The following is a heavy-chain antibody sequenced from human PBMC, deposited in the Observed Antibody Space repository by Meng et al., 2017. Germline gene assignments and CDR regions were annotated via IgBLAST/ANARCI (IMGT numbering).Heavy chain of an antibody. CDR1: GFSLSTSGVG. CDR2: IYWDDDK. Sequence: HITLKESRPPLVKPTQTLTLTWTFSGFSLSTSGVGVGWIRQPPGKALEWLALIYWDDDKRYSPSLKSRLTITKDTSKNQVVLTMTNMDPVDTATYYCAHCLYSSSCDYWGQGTLVTVSS. V-gene: IGHV2-5*02. CDR3: AHCLYSSSCDY. D-gene: IGHD6-13*01. J-gene: IGHJ4*02.